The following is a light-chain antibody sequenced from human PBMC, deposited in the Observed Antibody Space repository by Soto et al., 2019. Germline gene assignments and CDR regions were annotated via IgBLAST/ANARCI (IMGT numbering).Light chain of an antibody. CDR1: RSDVGSYNL. CDR2: EGS. V-gene: IGLV2-23*01. J-gene: IGLJ1*01. CDR3: CSYAGSSTFV. Sequence: QSVLTQPASVSGSPGQSITISCTGTRSDVGSYNLVSWYQQHPGKAPKLMIYEGSKRPSGVSNRFSGSKSGNTASLTISGLQAEDEADYYCCSYAGSSTFVFGTGTKVTVL.